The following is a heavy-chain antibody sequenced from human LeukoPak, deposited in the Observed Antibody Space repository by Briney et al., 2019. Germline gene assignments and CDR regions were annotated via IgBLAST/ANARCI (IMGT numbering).Heavy chain of an antibody. Sequence: SETLSLTSTVSGGSISSYYWSWIRQPPGKGLEWIGYIYTSGSTNYNPSLKSRVTISVDTSKNQFSLKLSSVTAADTAVYYCAGVADYYDTSGLDAFDIWGQGTMVTVSS. CDR1: GGSISSYY. J-gene: IGHJ3*02. V-gene: IGHV4-4*09. CDR2: IYTSGST. D-gene: IGHD3-22*01. CDR3: AGVADYYDTSGLDAFDI.